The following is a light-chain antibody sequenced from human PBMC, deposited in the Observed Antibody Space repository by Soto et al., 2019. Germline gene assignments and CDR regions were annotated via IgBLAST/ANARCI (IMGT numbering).Light chain of an antibody. CDR3: QQYYNTLYT. Sequence: DIVMTQSPDSLAVSLGERATINCKSSQSVLYSSNNKNYLAWYQHKPGQPPKLLIYWASTRESGVPDRFSGSGSGTDFTLTITSLQAEDVAVYYCQQYYNTLYTFGQGTKLEIK. CDR1: QSVLYSSNNKNY. V-gene: IGKV4-1*01. CDR2: WAS. J-gene: IGKJ2*01.